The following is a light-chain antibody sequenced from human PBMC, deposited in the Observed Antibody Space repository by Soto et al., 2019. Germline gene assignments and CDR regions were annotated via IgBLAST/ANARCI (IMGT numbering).Light chain of an antibody. CDR1: QSVSSS. CDR2: GAS. CDR3: QQYNNWWT. V-gene: IGKV3-15*01. J-gene: IGKJ1*01. Sequence: ETVLTQSPASLSLSPGERATLSCGASQSVSSSLAWYQQKPGQAPRLLIYGASTRATGIPARFSGSGSGTEFTLTINSLQSEDFAVYYCQQYNNWWTFGQGTKVDIK.